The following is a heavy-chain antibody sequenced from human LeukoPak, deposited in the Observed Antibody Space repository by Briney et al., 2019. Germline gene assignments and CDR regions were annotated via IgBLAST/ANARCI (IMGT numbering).Heavy chain of an antibody. D-gene: IGHD6-19*01. V-gene: IGHV3-74*01. CDR3: TRGSPGYSSCWLDF. J-gene: IGHJ4*02. CDR2: INSDGSSR. CDR1: AFTFSSYC. Sequence: GGPLRLSCETSAFTFSSYCMHWVRQAPGKGLVWVSRINSDGSSRSYADYVKGRFTISRDDAKNTLYLQMSSLSVDDTAIYYCTRGSPGYSSCWLDFWGQGILVTVSS.